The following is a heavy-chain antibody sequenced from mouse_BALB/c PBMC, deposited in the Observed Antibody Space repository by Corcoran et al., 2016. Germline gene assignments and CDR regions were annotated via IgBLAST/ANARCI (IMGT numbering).Heavy chain of an antibody. Sequence: PALQPPGGTVKISCKASGYTFTHYGMNWVKQAPGKGLKWMGWINTYTGEPTYADDFKGRFAFSLETSASTAYLQINNLKNEDTATYCCAREPRAMDYGGQGTSVTVSS. J-gene: IGHJ4*01. V-gene: IGHV9-3-1*01. CDR3: AREPRAMDY. CDR1: GYTFTHYG. CDR2: INTYTGEP.